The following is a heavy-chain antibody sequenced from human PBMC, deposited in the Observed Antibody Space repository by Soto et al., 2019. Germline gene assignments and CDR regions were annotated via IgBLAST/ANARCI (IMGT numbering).Heavy chain of an antibody. CDR1: GFTFSSYE. J-gene: IGHJ6*02. Sequence: GGSLRLSCAASGFTFSSYEMNWVRQAPGKGLEWVSNISSSGSTIYYADSVKGRFTISRDNAKNSLYLQMNSLRAEDTAVYYCARVRVRWELLRRSVDYYGMDVWGQGTTVTVSS. CDR3: ARVRVRWELLRRSVDYYGMDV. D-gene: IGHD1-26*01. CDR2: ISSSGSTI. V-gene: IGHV3-48*03.